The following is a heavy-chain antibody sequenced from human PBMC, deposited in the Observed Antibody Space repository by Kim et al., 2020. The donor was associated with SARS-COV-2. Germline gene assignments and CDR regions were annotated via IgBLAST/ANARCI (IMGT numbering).Heavy chain of an antibody. J-gene: IGHJ3*02. Sequence: DYEGYVKSRITINADTSKNQFSLQLNSVSPEDTAVYYCARDTPGQKAYDIWGQGTMVTVSS. V-gene: IGHV6-1*01. CDR3: ARDTPGQKAYDI.